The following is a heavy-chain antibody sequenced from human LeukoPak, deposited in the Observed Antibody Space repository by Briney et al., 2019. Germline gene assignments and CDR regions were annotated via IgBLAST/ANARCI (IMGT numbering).Heavy chain of an antibody. CDR3: ARGRFLEWLLQYYFDY. Sequence: ASETLSLTCTVSGGSISSSSYYWGWIRQPPGKGPEWIGSIYYSGSTYYNPSLKSRVTISVDTSKNQFSLKLSSVTAADTAVYYCARGRFLEWLLQYYFDYWGQGTLVTVSS. V-gene: IGHV4-39*07. D-gene: IGHD3-3*01. CDR2: IYYSGST. J-gene: IGHJ4*02. CDR1: GGSISSSSYY.